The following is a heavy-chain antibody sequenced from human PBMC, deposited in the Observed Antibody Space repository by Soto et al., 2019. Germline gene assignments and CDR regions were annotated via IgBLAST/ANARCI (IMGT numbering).Heavy chain of an antibody. V-gene: IGHV1-69*02. CDR2: TIPILAMS. J-gene: IGHJ4*02. D-gene: IGHD3-10*01. Sequence: QVQLVQSGPEVKMPGSSVKVSCKASGDTFNSYTINWVRQAPGQGLQWMGRTIPILAMSNYALKFQGRVTITADKSTTTAYMEISRLRPDDTAVYYCAATYGSGSRAFDYWGQGTLVTVSS. CDR1: GDTFNSYT. CDR3: AATYGSGSRAFDY.